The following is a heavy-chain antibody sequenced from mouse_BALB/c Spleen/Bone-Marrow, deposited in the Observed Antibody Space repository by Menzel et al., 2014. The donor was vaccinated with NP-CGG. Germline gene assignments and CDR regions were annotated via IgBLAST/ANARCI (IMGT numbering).Heavy chain of an antibody. J-gene: IGHJ3*01. CDR2: INRNGGTN. CDR1: GFTFSSYG. Sequence: EVQLVESGGGLVQPGGSLKLSCTASGFTFSSYGLSWVRQTPDKRLELVATINRNGGTNSYPDSVKGRFTISRGNAKNTLYLQMSSLKSEDTALYYCARGVDDYSWFAYWGQGTLVTVSA. CDR3: ARGVDDYSWFAY. V-gene: IGHV5-6-3*01. D-gene: IGHD2-3*01.